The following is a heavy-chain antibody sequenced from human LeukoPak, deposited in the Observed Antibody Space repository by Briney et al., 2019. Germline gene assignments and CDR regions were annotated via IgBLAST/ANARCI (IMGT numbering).Heavy chain of an antibody. V-gene: IGHV3-23*01. D-gene: IGHD1-26*01. Sequence: GGSLRLSCAASGFTLSSYAMNWVRQAPGRGLEWVSSISDSVGYTYYADSGKGRFTTARDNSKNTLYLQMNSLRAEDTAVYYCAKVVSGIPEWELLSYFDYWAREPWSPSPQ. J-gene: IGHJ4*02. CDR2: ISDSVGYT. CDR1: GFTLSSYA. CDR3: AKVVSGIPEWELLSYFDY.